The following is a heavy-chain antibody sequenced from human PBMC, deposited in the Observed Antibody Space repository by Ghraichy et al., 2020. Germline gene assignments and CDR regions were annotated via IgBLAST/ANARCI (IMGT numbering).Heavy chain of an antibody. D-gene: IGHD3-16*02. CDR1: GFTFNIYW. Sequence: GGSLRLSYAASGFTFNIYWMSWVRQAPGKGLEWVANIKKDGSEKYYVDSVKGRFTISRDNAKNSLYLQMNSLRAEDTAVYYCARDIDFDYWGQGTLVTVSS. V-gene: IGHV3-7*03. CDR3: ARDIDFDY. CDR2: IKKDGSEK. J-gene: IGHJ4*02.